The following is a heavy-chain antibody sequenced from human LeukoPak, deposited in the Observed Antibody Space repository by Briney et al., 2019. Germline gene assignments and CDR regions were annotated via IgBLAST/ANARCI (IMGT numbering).Heavy chain of an antibody. V-gene: IGHV3-74*01. CDR3: ARVFGQWLVSFDI. Sequence: GGSLRLSCAASGFTFSSYWMHWVRQAPGKGLVWVSHINSDGSSTNYADSVKGRFTISRDNAKNTLYLQMNSLRAEDTAVYYCARVFGQWLVSFDIWGQGTMVTVSS. CDR1: GFTFSSYW. CDR2: INSDGSST. D-gene: IGHD6-19*01. J-gene: IGHJ3*02.